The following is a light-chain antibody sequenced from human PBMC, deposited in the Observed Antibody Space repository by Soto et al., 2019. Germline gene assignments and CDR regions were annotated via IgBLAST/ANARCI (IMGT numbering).Light chain of an antibody. Sequence: EIVMTQSPDTLSVSPGEGATLSCRVSQSIRSNLAWYQQRPGQAPRLLMYGASTRADGIPARFTGSGSGTEFTLTISSLQSEDFAVYYCQQYHIWPPWTSGQGTKVDIK. CDR1: QSIRSN. J-gene: IGKJ1*01. CDR2: GAS. CDR3: QQYHIWPPWT. V-gene: IGKV3-15*01.